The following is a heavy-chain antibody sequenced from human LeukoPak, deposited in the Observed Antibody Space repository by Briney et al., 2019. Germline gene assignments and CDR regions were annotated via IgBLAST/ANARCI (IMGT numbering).Heavy chain of an antibody. J-gene: IGHJ3*02. Sequence: SETLSLTCTVSGGSISSYYWSWIRQPPGKGLEWIGYIYYSGSTNYNSSLKSRVTISVDTSKNQFSLKLSSVTAADTAVYYCARRHCSGGSCYSGAFDIWGQGTMVTVSS. D-gene: IGHD2-15*01. CDR1: GGSISSYY. V-gene: IGHV4-59*08. CDR3: ARRHCSGGSCYSGAFDI. CDR2: IYYSGST.